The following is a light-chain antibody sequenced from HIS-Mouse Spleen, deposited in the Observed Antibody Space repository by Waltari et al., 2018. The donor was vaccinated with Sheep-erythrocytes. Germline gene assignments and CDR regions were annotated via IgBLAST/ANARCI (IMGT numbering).Light chain of an antibody. Sequence: QSALTQPASVSGSPGQSITIPCTGTSSDCGSYNLVPWYQQHPGKAPKLMIYEGSKRPSGVSNRFSGSKSGNTASLTISGLQAEDEADYYCCSYAGSSTWVFGGGTKLTVL. J-gene: IGLJ3*02. CDR3: CSYAGSSTWV. CDR1: SSDCGSYNL. CDR2: EGS. V-gene: IGLV2-23*01.